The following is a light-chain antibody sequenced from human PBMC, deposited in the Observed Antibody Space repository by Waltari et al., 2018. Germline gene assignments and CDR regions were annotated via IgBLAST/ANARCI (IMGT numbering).Light chain of an antibody. CDR3: CSYVGLGTYV. CDR2: EVT. J-gene: IGLJ1*01. Sequence: QSGLAQPASASGSPGQSITITCTGTSSDVGNYNLVSWYQQRPGKAPTLLIYEVTKRAPWTSDRSSASKSGNSASLSISGLQAQEDEADYYCCSYVGLGTYVFGTGTKVTV. CDR1: SSDVGNYNL. V-gene: IGLV2-23*02.